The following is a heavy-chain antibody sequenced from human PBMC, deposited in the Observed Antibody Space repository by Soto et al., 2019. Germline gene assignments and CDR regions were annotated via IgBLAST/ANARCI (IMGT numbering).Heavy chain of an antibody. V-gene: IGHV3-7*03. CDR2: IRKDGSEE. Sequence: EVQLVESGGGLVQPGGSLRLSCAASGFSISSYWMNWVRQAPGKGLEWVAIIRKDGSEEYYVDSVKGRFTISRDNAKNSLYLQMNSPRDDDTAVYYCAGGSGWLSDYWGRGTLVTVSS. CDR1: GFSISSYW. D-gene: IGHD6-19*01. CDR3: AGGSGWLSDY. J-gene: IGHJ4*02.